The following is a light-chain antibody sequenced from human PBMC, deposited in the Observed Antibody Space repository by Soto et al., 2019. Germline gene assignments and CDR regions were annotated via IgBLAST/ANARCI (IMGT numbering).Light chain of an antibody. Sequence: DIQMTQSPSTLSGSVGDRVTITCRASQTISSWLAWYQQKPGKAPKLLIYKASNIASGVPSRFSGSGSGTEFTLTISSLQPDDFAAYYCQHYNSYSEAFGQGTKVELK. CDR3: QHYNSYSEA. V-gene: IGKV1-5*03. J-gene: IGKJ1*01. CDR2: KAS. CDR1: QTISSW.